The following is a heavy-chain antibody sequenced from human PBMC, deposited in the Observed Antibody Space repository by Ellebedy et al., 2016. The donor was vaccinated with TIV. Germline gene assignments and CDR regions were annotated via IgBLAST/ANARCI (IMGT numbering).Heavy chain of an antibody. Sequence: GESLKISCAASGFTFSSYSMNWVRQAPGKGLEWVSYISSSSSTIYYADSVKGRFTISRDNAKNSLYLQMNSLRDEDTAVYYCAARYYDFWSGYIHGMDVWGQGTTVTVSS. J-gene: IGHJ6*02. D-gene: IGHD3-3*01. CDR1: GFTFSSYS. V-gene: IGHV3-48*02. CDR2: ISSSSSTI. CDR3: AARYYDFWSGYIHGMDV.